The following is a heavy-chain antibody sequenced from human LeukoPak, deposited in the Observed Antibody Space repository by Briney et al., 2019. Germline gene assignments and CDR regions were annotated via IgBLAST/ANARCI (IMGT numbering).Heavy chain of an antibody. V-gene: IGHV3-30*03. D-gene: IGHD3-10*01. CDR3: ARVSGSRNYYFGAFDI. CDR2: ISYDGSNK. Sequence: PGRSLRLSCAASGFTFSSYGMHWVRQAPGKGLEWVAVISYDGSNKYYADSVKGRFTISRDNSKNTLYLQMNSLRAEDTAVYYCARVSGSRNYYFGAFDIWGQGTMVTVSS. J-gene: IGHJ3*02. CDR1: GFTFSSYG.